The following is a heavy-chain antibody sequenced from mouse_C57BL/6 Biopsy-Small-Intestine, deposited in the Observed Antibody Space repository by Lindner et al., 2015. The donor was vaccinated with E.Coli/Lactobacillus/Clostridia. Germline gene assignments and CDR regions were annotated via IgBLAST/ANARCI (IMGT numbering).Heavy chain of an antibody. V-gene: IGHV1-80*01. CDR3: ARTRDEGFAY. J-gene: IGHJ3*01. CDR1: GYAFSSYW. CDR2: IYPGDGDT. Sequence: VQLQESGAELVKPGASVKISCKASGYAFSSYWMNWVKQRPGKGLEWIGQIYPGDGDTNYNGKFKGKATLTVDKSSSTAYMDLNSLTSEDSAVYYCARTRDEGFAYWGQGTLVTVSA. D-gene: IGHD3-3*01.